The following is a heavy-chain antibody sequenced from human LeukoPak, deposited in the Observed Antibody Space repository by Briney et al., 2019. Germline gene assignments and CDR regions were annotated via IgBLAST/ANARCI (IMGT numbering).Heavy chain of an antibody. D-gene: IGHD6-19*01. V-gene: IGHV3-23*01. CDR3: AITTVAGNVGLFY. J-gene: IGHJ4*02. Sequence: GGSLRLSCAASGFTFSSYAMSWVRQAPGKGLEWVSAISGSGGSTYYADSVKGRVTISRDNSKNTLYLQMNSLRAEDTAVYYCAITTVAGNVGLFYWGQGTLVTVSS. CDR2: ISGSGGST. CDR1: GFTFSSYA.